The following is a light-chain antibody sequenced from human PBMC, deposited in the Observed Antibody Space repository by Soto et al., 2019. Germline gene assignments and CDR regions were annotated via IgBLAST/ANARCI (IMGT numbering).Light chain of an antibody. J-gene: IGKJ4*01. Sequence: EIVLTQSPATLSLSPGARVTLSCRASQSVSSYLAWYQHKPGQAPRLLIYDASNRATGIPARFSGSGSGTDYTLTISSLETEDFAVYYCQQRSSWPLTFGGGTKVEIK. V-gene: IGKV3-11*01. CDR3: QQRSSWPLT. CDR2: DAS. CDR1: QSVSSY.